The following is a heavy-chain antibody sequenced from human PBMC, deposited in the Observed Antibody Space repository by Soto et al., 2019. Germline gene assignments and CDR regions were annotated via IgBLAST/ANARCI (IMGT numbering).Heavy chain of an antibody. CDR1: GGTFSSYA. CDR3: ARDYDFWSGYGPNGMDV. CDR2: ITPIFGTA. D-gene: IGHD3-3*01. Sequence: GASVKVSCKASGGTFSSYAISWVRQAPGQGLEWMGGITPIFGTANYAQKFQGRVTITADESTSTAYMELSSLRSEDTAVYYCARDYDFWSGYGPNGMDVWGQGTTVTVSS. V-gene: IGHV1-69*13. J-gene: IGHJ6*02.